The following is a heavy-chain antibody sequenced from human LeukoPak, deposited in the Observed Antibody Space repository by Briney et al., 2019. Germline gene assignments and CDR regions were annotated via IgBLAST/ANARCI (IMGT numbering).Heavy chain of an antibody. CDR3: ARVVDYGDYADY. CDR2: ISAYNGNT. Sequence: AASVKVSFKASGYTFTSYGISWVRQAPGQGLKWMGWISAYNGNTNYAQKLQGRVTITTDTTTSTAYMGLRSLRSADTAVYYCARVVDYGDYADYWGQGTLVTVSS. V-gene: IGHV1-18*01. D-gene: IGHD4-17*01. J-gene: IGHJ4*02. CDR1: GYTFTSYG.